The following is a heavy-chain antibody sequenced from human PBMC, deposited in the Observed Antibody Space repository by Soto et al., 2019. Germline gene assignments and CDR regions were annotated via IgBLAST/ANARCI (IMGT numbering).Heavy chain of an antibody. V-gene: IGHV3-66*01. CDR3: ARVKGGRADYMDV. J-gene: IGHJ6*03. CDR2: IYSGGST. CDR1: GFTVRSNY. Sequence: GGSLRLSCAASGFTVRSNYMSWVRQAPGKGLEWVSVIYSGGSTYYADSVKGRFTISRDNSKNTLYLQMNSLRAEDTAVYYCARVKGGRADYMDVWGKGTTVTVSS. D-gene: IGHD1-26*01.